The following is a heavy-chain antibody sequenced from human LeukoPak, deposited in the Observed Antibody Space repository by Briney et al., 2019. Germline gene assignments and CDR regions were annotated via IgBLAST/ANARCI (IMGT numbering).Heavy chain of an antibody. CDR3: GAGLTDDFWSGYPLDY. V-gene: IGHV1-69*02. D-gene: IGHD3-3*01. J-gene: IGHJ4*02. Sequence: ASVKLSCKASGGTFSSYTIRWVRQAPGHGLEWRGRIILILGIANYAQKFQGRVTITADKSTSTAYMELSSLRSEDTTVYYCGAGLTDDFWSGYPLDYWGQGTLVTVSS. CDR1: GGTFSSYT. CDR2: IILILGIA.